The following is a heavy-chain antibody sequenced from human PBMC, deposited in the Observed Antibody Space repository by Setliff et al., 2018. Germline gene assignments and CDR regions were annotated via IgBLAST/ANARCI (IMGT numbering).Heavy chain of an antibody. CDR1: SNF. CDR3: ARESRYYYDNLGTLDY. Sequence: SNFWIGWIRQPAGKGLEWIGRMYPSGSTKYNPSLKSRVSISVDTSKNQFSLKLSSVTAADTAVYYCARESRYYYDNLGTLDYWGQGTLVTVSS. D-gene: IGHD3-22*01. CDR2: MYPSGST. V-gene: IGHV4-61*02. J-gene: IGHJ4*02.